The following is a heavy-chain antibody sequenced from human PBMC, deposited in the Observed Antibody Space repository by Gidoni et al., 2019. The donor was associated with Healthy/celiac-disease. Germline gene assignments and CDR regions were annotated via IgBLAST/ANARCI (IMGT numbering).Heavy chain of an antibody. D-gene: IGHD3-10*01. CDR3: ARGRGVYGSGSYYPRHFDY. V-gene: IGHV5-51*01. J-gene: IGHJ4*02. Sequence: EVQLVQSGAEVKKPGESLKISCKGSGYSFTSYWTGWVRQMPGKGLEWIVIIYPGDSDTRYSPSFQGQVTISADKSISTAYLQWSSLKASDTAMYYCARGRGVYGSGSYYPRHFDYWGQGTLVTVSS. CDR1: GYSFTSYW. CDR2: IYPGDSDT.